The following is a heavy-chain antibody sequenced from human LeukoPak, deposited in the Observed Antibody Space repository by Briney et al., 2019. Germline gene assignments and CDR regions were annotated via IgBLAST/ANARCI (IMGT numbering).Heavy chain of an antibody. Sequence: GGSLRLSCAASGFTFSSYGMNWVRQAPGKGLEWVSAISGSGGSTYYADSVKGRFTISRDNSKNTLYLQMNSLRAEDTAVYYCAKDSLYGDYVSFDYWGQGTLVTVSS. CDR1: GFTFSSYG. CDR2: ISGSGGST. D-gene: IGHD4-17*01. V-gene: IGHV3-23*01. J-gene: IGHJ4*02. CDR3: AKDSLYGDYVSFDY.